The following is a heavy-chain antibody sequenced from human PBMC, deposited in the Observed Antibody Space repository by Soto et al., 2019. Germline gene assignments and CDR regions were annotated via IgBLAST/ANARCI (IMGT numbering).Heavy chain of an antibody. Sequence: PXXTLSLPFTVSGVSISNYYWRWIPQPPGKGLEWIGYIYYDGSTKYNPSLKSRVTISIDTSKNQFSLKLSSVNAADTAVYYCARGYGSGSYFLDYWGQGALVTVSS. V-gene: IGHV4-59*01. J-gene: IGHJ4*02. CDR3: ARGYGSGSYFLDY. CDR1: GVSISNYY. CDR2: IYYDGST. D-gene: IGHD3-10*01.